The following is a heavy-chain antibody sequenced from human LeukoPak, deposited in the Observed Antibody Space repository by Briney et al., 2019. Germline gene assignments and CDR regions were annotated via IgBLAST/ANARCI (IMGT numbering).Heavy chain of an antibody. CDR2: IHLGGSVI. D-gene: IGHD1-26*01. CDR1: GFAFRDYW. CDR3: AAWGLHNY. V-gene: IGHV3-7*01. Sequence: PEGALRLSCAASGFAFRDYWMNWVRQAPGKGLEWVANIHLGGSVILYVDSVKGRFTASRDNAENSVSLQMNSLRAEDTAVYYCAAWGLHNYWGQGTLVT. J-gene: IGHJ4*02.